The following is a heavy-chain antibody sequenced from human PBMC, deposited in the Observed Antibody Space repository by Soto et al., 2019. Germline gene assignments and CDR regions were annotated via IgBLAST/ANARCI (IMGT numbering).Heavy chain of an antibody. V-gene: IGHV1-8*01. CDR3: ARVMVRGVPYYYYYGMDV. D-gene: IGHD3-10*01. CDR2: MNPNSGNT. J-gene: IGHJ6*02. Sequence: ASVKVSCKASGYTFTSYDINWVRQATGQGLEWMGWMNPNSGNTGYAQKFQGRVTMTTDTSTSTAYMELSSLRSEDTAVYYCARVMVRGVPYYYYYGMDVWGQGTTVTVSS. CDR1: GYTFTSYD.